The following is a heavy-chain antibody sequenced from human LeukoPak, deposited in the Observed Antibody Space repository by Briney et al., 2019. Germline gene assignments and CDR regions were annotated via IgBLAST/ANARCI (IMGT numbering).Heavy chain of an antibody. D-gene: IGHD2-15*01. V-gene: IGHV3-7*01. CDR2: INEDGSTT. J-gene: IGHJ4*02. CDR1: GFTFRSYW. CDR3: ARDATRGGDFDS. Sequence: GGSLRLSCAASGFTFRSYWMGWVRQTPGKGLEWLANINEDGSTTYYVDSVKGRLTISRNNADNSLYLQMNSLRAEDTAVYYCARDATRGGDFDSWGQGTLVTVSS.